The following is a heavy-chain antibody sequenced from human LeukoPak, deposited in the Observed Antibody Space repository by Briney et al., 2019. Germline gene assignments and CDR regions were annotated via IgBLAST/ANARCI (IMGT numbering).Heavy chain of an antibody. J-gene: IGHJ3*02. CDR3: ARGPSIAARYDAFDI. V-gene: IGHV3-48*03. Sequence: PGGSLRLSCAASEFTFTSYELNWVRQAPGKGLEWVSYISSSGNTISYADSVKGRFTISRDNAKNSLYLQVISLRAEDTAVYYCARGPSIAARYDAFDIWGQRTMVTVSS. CDR2: ISSSGNTI. CDR1: EFTFTSYE. D-gene: IGHD6-6*01.